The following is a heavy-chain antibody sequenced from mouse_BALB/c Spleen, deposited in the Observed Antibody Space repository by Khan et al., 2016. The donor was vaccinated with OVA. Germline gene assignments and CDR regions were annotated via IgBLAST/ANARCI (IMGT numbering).Heavy chain of an antibody. J-gene: IGHJ4*01. V-gene: IGHV9-3-1*01. CDR3: ARVGYSGTMDY. CDR1: GYTFTNNG. Sequence: QIQLVQSGPELKKPGETVKISCKASGYTFTNNGMNWAKQAPGKGLKWMGWINTYTGEPTYAADFKGRFAFSLETSASTAHLQINNLRNEDTSTXFCARVGYSGTMDYWGQGTSVTVSS. CDR2: INTYTGEP. D-gene: IGHD2-3*01.